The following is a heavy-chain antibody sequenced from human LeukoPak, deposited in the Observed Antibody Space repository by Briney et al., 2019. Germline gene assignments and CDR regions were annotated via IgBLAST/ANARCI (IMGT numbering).Heavy chain of an antibody. CDR2: IYYSGST. D-gene: IGHD3-10*01. J-gene: IGHJ4*02. CDR1: GGSISSGDYY. V-gene: IGHV4-30-4*01. Sequence: SETLSLTCTVSGGSISSGDYYWSWIRQPPGKGLEWIGYIYYSGSTYYNPSLKSRVTISVDTSKNQFSLKLSSVTAADTAVYYCARGGAWFGELFFDYWGRGTLVTVSS. CDR3: ARGGAWFGELFFDY.